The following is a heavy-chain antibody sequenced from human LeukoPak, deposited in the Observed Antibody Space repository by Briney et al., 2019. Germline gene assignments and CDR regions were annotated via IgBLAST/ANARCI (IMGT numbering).Heavy chain of an antibody. CDR3: ARYCSGGSCYRGMDV. V-gene: IGHV3-53*01. CDR1: GFTVSSNY. CDR2: IYSGGST. D-gene: IGHD2-15*01. Sequence: PGGSLRLSCAASGFTVSSNYVSWVRQAPGKGLEWVSVIYSGGSTYYADSVKGRFTISRDNSKNTLYLQMNSLRAEDTAVYYCARYCSGGSCYRGMDVWGRGTTVTVSS. J-gene: IGHJ6*02.